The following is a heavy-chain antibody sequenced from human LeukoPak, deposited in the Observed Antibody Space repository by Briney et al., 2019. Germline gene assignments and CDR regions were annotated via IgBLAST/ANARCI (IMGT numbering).Heavy chain of an antibody. CDR1: GFTFSSYA. V-gene: IGHV3-23*01. J-gene: IGHJ5*02. CDR3: ARDRPNYYESNGHYYRRDGDH. Sequence: PGGSLRLSCAASGFTFSSYAMGWVRQAPGKGLEWVSAITASGGNTYYADSVKGRFTISRDNSKNILYLQMNSLRAEDTAIYYCARDRPNYYESNGHYYRRDGDHSGQGTLVTVSS. D-gene: IGHD3-22*01. CDR2: ITASGGNT.